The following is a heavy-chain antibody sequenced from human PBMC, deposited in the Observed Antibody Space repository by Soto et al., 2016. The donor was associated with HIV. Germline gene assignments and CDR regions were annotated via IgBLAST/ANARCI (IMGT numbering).Heavy chain of an antibody. D-gene: IGHD6-19*01. J-gene: IGHJ5*02. CDR1: GYTFTSYG. V-gene: IGHV1-18*01. CDR3: GRDQYSGWYERAANWFDP. Sequence: QVQLVQSGAEVKKPGASVKVSCKASGYTFTSYGISWVRQAPGQGLEWMGWISPYNGNTNYAQKFQGRVTMTTDTSTSTAYMELRSLRSDDTAVYYCGRDQYSGWYERAANWFDPGAREPWSPSP. CDR2: ISPYNGNT.